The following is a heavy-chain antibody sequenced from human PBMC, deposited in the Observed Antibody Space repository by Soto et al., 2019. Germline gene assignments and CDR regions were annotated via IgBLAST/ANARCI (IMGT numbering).Heavy chain of an antibody. V-gene: IGHV4-59*01. Sequence: SETLSLTCTVSGRSISSYYWCWIRQPPANGLEWIGYIYYTDLSNSNPSLYSRVTISVDTSKNQFSLKLSSVTAADTAVYYCASHSSHWPFFDFWGQGTLVTVS. CDR1: GRSISSYY. CDR2: IYYTDLS. D-gene: IGHD6-13*01. J-gene: IGHJ4*02. CDR3: ASHSSHWPFFDF.